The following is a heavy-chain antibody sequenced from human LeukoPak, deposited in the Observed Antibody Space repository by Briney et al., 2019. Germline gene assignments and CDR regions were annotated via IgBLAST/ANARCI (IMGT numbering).Heavy chain of an antibody. Sequence: SETLSLTCTVSGGSISSYYWSWIRQPPGKGLEWIGEINHSGSTNYNPSLKSRVTISVDTSKNQFSLKLSSVTAADTAVYYCARPGYSSGWYPDAFDIWGQGTMVTVSS. V-gene: IGHV4-34*01. CDR2: INHSGST. CDR3: ARPGYSSGWYPDAFDI. D-gene: IGHD6-19*01. CDR1: GGSISSYY. J-gene: IGHJ3*02.